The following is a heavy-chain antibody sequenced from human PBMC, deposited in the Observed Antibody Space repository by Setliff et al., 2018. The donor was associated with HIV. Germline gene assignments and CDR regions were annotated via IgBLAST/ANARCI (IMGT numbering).Heavy chain of an antibody. CDR1: GFTFSSYG. CDR2: ISVSGGST. D-gene: IGHD3-10*01. Sequence: PGGSLRLSCAAFGFTFSSYGMSWVRQAPGKGLEWVSSISVSGGSTYYADSVKGRFTISRDNAKNSLYLQMNSLRAEDTAVYYCARGNTMVTDFDYWGQGTLVTVSS. V-gene: IGHV3-23*01. J-gene: IGHJ4*02. CDR3: ARGNTMVTDFDY.